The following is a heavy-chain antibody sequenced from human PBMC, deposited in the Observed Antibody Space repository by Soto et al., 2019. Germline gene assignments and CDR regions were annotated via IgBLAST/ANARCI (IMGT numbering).Heavy chain of an antibody. CDR1: GFTFSSYS. CDR2: ISSSSSYI. Sequence: PGGSLRLSCAASGFTFSSYSMNWVRQAPGKGLEWVSSISSSSSYIYYADSVKGRFTISRDNAKNSLYLQMNSLRAEDTAVYYCARDDPMVRGGGDYWGQGTLVTVSS. D-gene: IGHD3-10*01. CDR3: ARDDPMVRGGGDY. V-gene: IGHV3-21*01. J-gene: IGHJ4*02.